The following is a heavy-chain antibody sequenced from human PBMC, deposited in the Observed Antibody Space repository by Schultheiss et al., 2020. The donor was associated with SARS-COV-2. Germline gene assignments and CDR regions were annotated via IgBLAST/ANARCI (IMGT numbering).Heavy chain of an antibody. CDR2: ISAYNGNT. D-gene: IGHD2-15*01. CDR3: ARGGYCSGGSCYSDWFDP. V-gene: IGHV1-18*01. CDR1: GYTFTSYC. Sequence: ASVKVSCKASGYTFTSYCISWVRQAPGQGLEWMGWISAYNGNTNYAQKLQGRVTMTTDTSTSTAYMELRSLRSDDTAVYYCARGGYCSGGSCYSDWFDPWGQGTLVTVSS. J-gene: IGHJ5*02.